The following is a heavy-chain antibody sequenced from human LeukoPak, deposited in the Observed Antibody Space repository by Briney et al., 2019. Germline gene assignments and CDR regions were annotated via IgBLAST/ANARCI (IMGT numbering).Heavy chain of an antibody. CDR1: GFTFSTYT. Sequence: GGSLRLSYAASGFTFSTYTMNWVRQAPGKGLEWVSSISSSSNNIYYADSVKGRFTISRDNAMNSVYLQMNSLRVEDTAVYYCARGYQRPDYWGQGTLITVSS. CDR3: ARGYQRPDY. CDR2: ISSSSNNI. J-gene: IGHJ4*02. D-gene: IGHD2-2*01. V-gene: IGHV3-21*01.